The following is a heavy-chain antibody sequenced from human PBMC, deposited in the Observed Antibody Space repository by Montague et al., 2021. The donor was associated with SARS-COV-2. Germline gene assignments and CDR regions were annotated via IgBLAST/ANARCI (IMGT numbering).Heavy chain of an antibody. D-gene: IGHD6-19*01. CDR1: GGSISSSSYY. CDR3: ARGSRQWLVRPPHYYYFDY. J-gene: IGHJ4*02. V-gene: IGHV4-39*07. CDR2: INHSGST. Sequence: SETLSLTCTVSGGSISSSSYYWGWIRQPPGKGLEWNGEINHSGSTNYNPSLKSRVTISVDTSKNQFSLKLSSVTAADTAVYYCARGSRQWLVRPPHYYYFDYWGQGTLVTVSS.